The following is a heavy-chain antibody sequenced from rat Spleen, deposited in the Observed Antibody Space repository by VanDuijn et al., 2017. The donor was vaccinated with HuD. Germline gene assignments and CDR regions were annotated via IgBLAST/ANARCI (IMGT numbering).Heavy chain of an antibody. CDR2: INSAGST. J-gene: IGHJ2*01. CDR1: GYSITSSYR. V-gene: IGHV3-3*01. CDR3: ARRGAGTTGLDY. D-gene: IGHD1-5*01. Sequence: EVQLQESGPGLVKPSQSLSLTCSVTGYSITSSYRWNWIRKFPGNKLEWMGYINSAGSTNYNPSLKSRIPITRDTSKNQFFLQVNSVTTEDTATYYCARRGAGTTGLDYWGQGVMVTVSS.